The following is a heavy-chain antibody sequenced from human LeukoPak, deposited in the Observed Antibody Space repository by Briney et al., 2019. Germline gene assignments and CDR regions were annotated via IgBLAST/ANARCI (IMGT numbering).Heavy chain of an antibody. V-gene: IGHV3-21*01. D-gene: IGHD6-19*01. CDR2: ISSSSRFI. Sequence: SGGSLRLSCAASGFTFSSYSMNWVRQAPGKGLEWVSSISSSSRFIYYADSVKGRFTISRDNAKNSLYLKMNSLRAEDTAVYYCARDELADTRVHDSWGQGTLVTVSS. J-gene: IGHJ4*02. CDR1: GFTFSSYS. CDR3: ARDELADTRVHDS.